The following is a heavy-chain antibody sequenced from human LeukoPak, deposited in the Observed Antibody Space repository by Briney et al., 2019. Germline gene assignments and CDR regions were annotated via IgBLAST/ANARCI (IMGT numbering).Heavy chain of an antibody. CDR2: ISSSSSTI. CDR3: ARVVVPAAIRINDAFDI. V-gene: IGHV3-48*01. Sequence: GGSLRLSCAASGFTFSSYSMNWVRQAPGKGLEWVSYISSSSSTIYYADSVKRRFTISRDNAKNSLYLQMNSLRAEDTAVYYCARVVVPAAIRINDAFDIWGQGTMVTVSS. D-gene: IGHD2-2*01. J-gene: IGHJ3*02. CDR1: GFTFSSYS.